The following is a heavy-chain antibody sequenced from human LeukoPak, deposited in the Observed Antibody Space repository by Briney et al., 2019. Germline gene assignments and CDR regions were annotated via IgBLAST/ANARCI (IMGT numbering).Heavy chain of an antibody. J-gene: IGHJ4*02. D-gene: IGHD6-19*01. CDR1: GFTFSSYG. Sequence: PGGSLRLSCAASGFTFSSYGMHWVRQAPGKGLEWVASIRYDGSNKYYADSVKGRFTISRDSSKNTLFLEMNSLRVEDTAVYYCAKRHTTGWYLFDYWGQGTLVTVSS. V-gene: IGHV3-30*02. CDR3: AKRHTTGWYLFDY. CDR2: IRYDGSNK.